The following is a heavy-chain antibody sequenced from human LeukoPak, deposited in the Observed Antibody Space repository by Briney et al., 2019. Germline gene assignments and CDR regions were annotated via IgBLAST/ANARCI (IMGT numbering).Heavy chain of an antibody. CDR2: IYTSGST. V-gene: IGHV4-61*02. CDR1: GGSISSGSYY. CDR3: ARDQRDYDFWSDTYNWFDP. D-gene: IGHD3-3*01. J-gene: IGHJ5*02. Sequence: SETLSLTCTVSGGSISSGSYYWSWIRQPAGKGLEWIGRIYTSGSTNYNPSLKSRVTISVDTSKNQFSLKLSSVTAADTAVYYCARDQRDYDFWSDTYNWFDPWGQGTLVTVSS.